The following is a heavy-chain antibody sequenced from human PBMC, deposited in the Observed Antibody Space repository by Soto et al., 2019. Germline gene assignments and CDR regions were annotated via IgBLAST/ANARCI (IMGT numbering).Heavy chain of an antibody. CDR3: VRAIGGSDSH. D-gene: IGHD1-26*01. CDR2: IKQDGSLK. Sequence: GGSLRLSCAASGFIFSSYWMSWVRQAPGKGLEWVANIKQDGSLKYYVDSVKGRFTISRDNAENSLFLHMNSLRAEDAAIYYCVRAIGGSDSHWSQGTLVTVSS. CDR1: GFIFSSYW. J-gene: IGHJ4*02. V-gene: IGHV3-7*01.